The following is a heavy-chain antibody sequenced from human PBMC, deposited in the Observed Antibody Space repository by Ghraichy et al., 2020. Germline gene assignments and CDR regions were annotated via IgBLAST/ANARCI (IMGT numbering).Heavy chain of an antibody. Sequence: ASVKVSCKASGYTFTSYGISWVRQAPGQGLEWMGWISAYNGNTHYAQKLQGRVTMTTDTSTSTAYMELMSLRSDDTSVYYCARVTIFGVVILYYFDYWGQGTLVTVSS. V-gene: IGHV1-18*04. D-gene: IGHD3-3*01. CDR2: ISAYNGNT. J-gene: IGHJ4*02. CDR3: ARVTIFGVVILYYFDY. CDR1: GYTFTSYG.